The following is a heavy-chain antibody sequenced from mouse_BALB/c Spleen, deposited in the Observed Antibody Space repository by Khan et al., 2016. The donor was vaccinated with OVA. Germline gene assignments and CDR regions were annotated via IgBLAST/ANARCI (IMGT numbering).Heavy chain of an antibody. CDR1: GYSFTGYF. CDR2: INPHIGET. D-gene: IGHD1-1*01. V-gene: IGHV1-20*02. CDR3: ARIYGRDFVY. Sequence: VQLQQSGPELVKPGASVKISCKASGYSFTGYFMNWVMQSHGKSLEWIGRINPHIGETFYNPKFKGKATLTEDESSSTANMELRSLASEDSAVYYCARIYGRDFVYWGQGTTLTVSS. J-gene: IGHJ2*01.